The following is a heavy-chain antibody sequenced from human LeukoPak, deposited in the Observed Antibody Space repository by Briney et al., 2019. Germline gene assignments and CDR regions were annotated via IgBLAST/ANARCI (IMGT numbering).Heavy chain of an antibody. CDR1: GFAFSTYA. J-gene: IGHJ4*02. CDR2: INSDGSST. V-gene: IGHV3-74*01. CDR3: ARALASGATY. D-gene: IGHD6-13*01. Sequence: PGGSLRLSCAASGFAFSTYAMGWVRQAPGKGLVWVSRINSDGSSTSYADSVKGRFTISRDNAKNTVYLQMNSLRAEDSAEYYCARALASGATYWGQGTLVTVSS.